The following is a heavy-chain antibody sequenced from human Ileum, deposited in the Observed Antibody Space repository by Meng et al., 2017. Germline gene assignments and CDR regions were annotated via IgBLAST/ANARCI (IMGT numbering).Heavy chain of an antibody. V-gene: IGHV4-34*01. CDR2: INHSGST. J-gene: IGHJ4*02. Sequence: QLHRWGAGLVKPSETLPRPRAVYVGSFSGYYWSWIRQPPGKGLEWIGEINHSGSTNYNPSLKSRVTISVDTSKNQFSLKLSSVTAADTAVYYCARGLGYNYGHQGLDYWGQATLVTVSS. CDR3: ARGLGYNYGHQGLDY. D-gene: IGHD5-18*01. CDR1: VGSFSGYY.